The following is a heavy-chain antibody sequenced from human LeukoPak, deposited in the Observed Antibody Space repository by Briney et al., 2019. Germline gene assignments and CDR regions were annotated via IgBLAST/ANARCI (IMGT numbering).Heavy chain of an antibody. Sequence: GGSLRLPCVASGFTFDDYWMHWVRQIPGKGLVWISDINTDGSRTRYANSVRGRFTISRDNAKNTVYLQMNSLRADDTGIFYCLRGELTPGVGYWGQGTLVTVSS. CDR2: INTDGSRT. J-gene: IGHJ4*02. CDR3: LRGELTPGVGY. V-gene: IGHV3-74*01. CDR1: GFTFDDYW. D-gene: IGHD1-1*01.